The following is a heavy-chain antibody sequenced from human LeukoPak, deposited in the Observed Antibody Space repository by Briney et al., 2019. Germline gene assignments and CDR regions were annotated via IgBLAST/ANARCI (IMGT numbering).Heavy chain of an antibody. CDR2: ISGSGDST. CDR3: AKTQPNYYGSGSYYLNPFDY. J-gene: IGHJ4*02. Sequence: GGTLRLSCAASGFTFSSYGINWVRQAPGKGLEWVSGISGSGDSTYYADSVKGRFTISRDNSKNTLYLQMNSLRVDDTAVFYCAKTQPNYYGSGSYYLNPFDYWGQGTLVTVSS. D-gene: IGHD3-10*01. V-gene: IGHV3-23*01. CDR1: GFTFSSYG.